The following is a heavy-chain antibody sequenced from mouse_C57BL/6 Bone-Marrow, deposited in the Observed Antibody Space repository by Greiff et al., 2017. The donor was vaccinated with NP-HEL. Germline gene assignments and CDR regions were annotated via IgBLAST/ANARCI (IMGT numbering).Heavy chain of an antibody. V-gene: IGHV1-15*01. CDR3: TRRDYYGIHWYFDV. CDR1: GYTFTDYE. J-gene: IGHJ1*03. CDR2: IDPETGGT. Sequence: QVQLQQSGAELVRPGASVTLSCKASGYTFTDYEMHWVKQTPVHGLEWIGAIDPETGGTAYNQKFKGKAILTADKSSSTAYMELRSLTSEDSSVYYCTRRDYYGIHWYFDVWGTGTTVTVAS. D-gene: IGHD1-1*01.